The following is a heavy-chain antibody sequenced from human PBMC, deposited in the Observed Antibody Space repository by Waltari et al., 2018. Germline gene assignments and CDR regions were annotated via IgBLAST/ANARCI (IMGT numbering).Heavy chain of an antibody. CDR3: VRDLNWGFDS. Sequence: EVRLVESGGGLLHPGGTLILSCEASGFTFTSHHLNWSRQAPGKGLECLSYISSTFEIHYADSVKGRLTVSRDNARNSVFLEMSSLRADDTAVYYCVRDLNWGFDSWGQGTLVTVSS. CDR2: ISSTFEI. J-gene: IGHJ4*02. D-gene: IGHD7-27*01. V-gene: IGHV3-48*03. CDR1: GFTFTSHH.